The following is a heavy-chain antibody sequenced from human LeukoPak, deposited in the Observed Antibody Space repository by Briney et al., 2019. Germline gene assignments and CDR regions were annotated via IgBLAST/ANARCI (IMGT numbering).Heavy chain of an antibody. CDR2: IYYSRST. Sequence: SETLSLTCTVLGGSISSYYWSWIRQPPGKGLEWIGYIYYSRSTNYNPSLKSRAAISVDTSKNQFSLKLSSVTAADTAVYYCARVTGYMIEDYFDYWGQGTLVTVSS. CDR1: GGSISSYY. CDR3: ARVTGYMIEDYFDY. D-gene: IGHD3-22*01. J-gene: IGHJ4*02. V-gene: IGHV4-59*01.